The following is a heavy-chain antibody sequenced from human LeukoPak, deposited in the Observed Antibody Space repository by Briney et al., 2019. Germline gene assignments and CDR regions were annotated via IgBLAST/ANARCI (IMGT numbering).Heavy chain of an antibody. J-gene: IGHJ4*02. V-gene: IGHV4-59*01. CDR3: ARGSGSGSYYLFDY. D-gene: IGHD3-10*01. Sequence: SETLSLTCTISGGSISSYYWGWIRQPPGKGLEWIGYIYYSGSTNYNPSLKSRVTISVDTSKNQFSLKLSSVTAADTAVYYCARGSGSGSYYLFDYWGQGTLVTVSS. CDR2: IYYSGST. CDR1: GGSISSYY.